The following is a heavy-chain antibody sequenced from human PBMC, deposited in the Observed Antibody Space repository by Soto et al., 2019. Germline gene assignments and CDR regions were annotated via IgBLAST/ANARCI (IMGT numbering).Heavy chain of an antibody. D-gene: IGHD4-17*01. J-gene: IGHJ4*02. CDR1: GFTFSSYS. CDR2: ISSSGDTI. CDR3: ARDYYGDYAIEY. Sequence: EVQLVESGGNLVQPGGSLRLSCVASGFTFSSYSLNWVRQAPGKGLEWVSYISSSGDTIYYADSVKGRFIISRDNGKNSLYLQMNSLRDEDTAVYYCARDYYGDYAIEYWGQGTLVTVSS. V-gene: IGHV3-48*02.